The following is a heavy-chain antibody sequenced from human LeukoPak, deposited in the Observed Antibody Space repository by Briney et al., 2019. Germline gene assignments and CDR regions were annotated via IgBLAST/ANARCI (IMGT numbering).Heavy chain of an antibody. V-gene: IGHV3-7*02. CDR2: IKHDGSEA. J-gene: IGHJ4*02. CDR3: ARGPYDRTNYYYDF. Sequence: PGGSLRLSCAASEFTFNRYWMSWVRQAPGKGLEWVANIKHDGSEAHYVDSVKGRFTISRDNSKNTLYLQMGSLRDEDMAVYYCARGPYDRTNYYYDFWGQGTLVTVSS. CDR1: EFTFNRYW. D-gene: IGHD3-22*01.